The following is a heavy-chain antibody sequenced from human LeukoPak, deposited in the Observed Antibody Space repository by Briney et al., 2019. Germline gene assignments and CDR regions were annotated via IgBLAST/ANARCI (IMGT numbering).Heavy chain of an antibody. D-gene: IGHD1-26*01. CDR3: ARESSVGAHKAFDY. V-gene: IGHV3-20*04. J-gene: IGHJ4*02. CDR1: GFTFDDYG. CDR2: INWNGGST. Sequence: GGSLRLSCAASGFTFDDYGMSWVRQAPGKGLEWVSGINWNGGSTGYADSVKGRFTISRDNAKNSLYLQMNSLRAEDTAVYYCARESSVGAHKAFDYWGQGTLVTVSS.